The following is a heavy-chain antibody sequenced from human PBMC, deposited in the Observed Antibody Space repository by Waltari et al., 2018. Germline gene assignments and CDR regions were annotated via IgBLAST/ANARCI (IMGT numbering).Heavy chain of an antibody. CDR1: GGSISSYY. J-gene: IGHJ4*02. CDR3: AKDGGDSRKGFGELYDY. D-gene: IGHD3-10*01. Sequence: VQLQESGPGLVKPSETLSLTCTVSGGSISSYYWSWIRQPPGKGLEWVSAIISSGGSTYYADSVKGRFTISRDNSKNTLYLQMNSLRAEDTAVYYCAKDGGDSRKGFGELYDYWGQGTLVTVSS. V-gene: IGHV3-23*01. CDR2: IISSGGST.